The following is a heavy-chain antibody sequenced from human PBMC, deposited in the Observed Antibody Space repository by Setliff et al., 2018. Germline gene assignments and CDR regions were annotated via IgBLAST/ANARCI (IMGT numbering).Heavy chain of an antibody. V-gene: IGHV4-59*12. CDR1: GGSISDYY. CDR2: IYYGGNT. Sequence: SETLSLTCTVSGGSISDYYWSWIRQAPGKGLEWIGYIYYGGNTYYNPSLNSRLTISVDTSKNQFSLRLTSVTAADTAIYYCARVRNTQNGFFNYWSQGTLVTVSS. D-gene: IGHD1-1*01. CDR3: ARVRNTQNGFFNY. J-gene: IGHJ4*02.